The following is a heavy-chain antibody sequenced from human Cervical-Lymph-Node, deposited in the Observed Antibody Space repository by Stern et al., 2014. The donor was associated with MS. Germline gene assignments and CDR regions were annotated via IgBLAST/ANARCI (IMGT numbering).Heavy chain of an antibody. J-gene: IGHJ4*02. D-gene: IGHD5-24*01. CDR1: GGTFSSYG. V-gene: IGHV1-69*01. CDR3: ASEMATPPYYFDY. CDR2: SIPIFGTA. Sequence: LQLVESGAEVKKPGSSVKVSCKASGGTFSSYGISWVRQAPGQGLEWMGGSIPIFGTADYSQKFQGRVTITADESTSTAYMALSSLRSEDTAVYYCASEMATPPYYFDYWGQGTLVTVSS.